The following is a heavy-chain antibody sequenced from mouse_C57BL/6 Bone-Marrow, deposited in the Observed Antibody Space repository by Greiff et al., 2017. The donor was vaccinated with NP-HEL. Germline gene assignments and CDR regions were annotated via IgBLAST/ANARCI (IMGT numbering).Heavy chain of an antibody. CDR3: ASHGGRFAD. Sequence: EVQGVQSGGGLVQPGESLKLSCESTEYAFPSHDMPWVRQTPGKGLELVAAINSDGGSTYYPDTMERRFIITRDNPKHTLYLQMSSLTSEDTALYYCASHGGRFADWGKGTLVTVSS. V-gene: IGHV5-2*01. J-gene: IGHJ3*01. CDR1: EYAFPSHD. CDR2: INSDGGST.